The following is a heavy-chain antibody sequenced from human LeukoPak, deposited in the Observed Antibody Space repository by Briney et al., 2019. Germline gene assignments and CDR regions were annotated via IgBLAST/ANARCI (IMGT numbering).Heavy chain of an antibody. CDR2: IYYSGST. V-gene: IGHV4-61*08. CDR1: GGSVSSGGYY. D-gene: IGHD1-26*01. CDR3: ARGEVDPYFDY. J-gene: IGHJ4*02. Sequence: SETLSLTCTVSGGSVSSGGYYWSWIRQPPGKGLEWIGYIYYSGSTNYNPSLKSRVTISVDTSKNQFSLKLSSVTAADTAVYYCARGEVDPYFDYWGQGTLVTVSS.